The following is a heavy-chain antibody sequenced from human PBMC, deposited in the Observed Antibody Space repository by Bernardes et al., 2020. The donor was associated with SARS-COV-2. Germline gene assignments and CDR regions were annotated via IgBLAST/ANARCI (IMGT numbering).Heavy chain of an antibody. CDR1: GGSISSGGYY. D-gene: IGHD2-21*02. Sequence: SETLSLTCTVSGGSISSGGYYWSWIRQHPGKGLEWIGYIYYSGTTYYNPSLKSPATISVDTSKNQFSLKLSSVTAADTAVYYCARGKIVVVTAAGDYWGQGTLVTVSS. V-gene: IGHV4-31*01. J-gene: IGHJ4*02. CDR2: IYYSGTT. CDR3: ARGKIVVVTAAGDY.